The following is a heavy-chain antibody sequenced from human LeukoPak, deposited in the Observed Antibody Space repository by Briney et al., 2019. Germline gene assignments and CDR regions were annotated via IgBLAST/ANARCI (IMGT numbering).Heavy chain of an antibody. D-gene: IGHD6-19*01. Sequence: PSETLSLTCTVSGGSISTYYWNWIRQPAGKGLEWIGSIYYSGSTYYNPSLKSRVTISVDTSKNQFSLKLSSVTAADTAVYYCARQWLAFDYWGQGTLVTVSS. CDR1: GGSISTYY. V-gene: IGHV4-59*05. CDR2: IYYSGST. CDR3: ARQWLAFDY. J-gene: IGHJ4*02.